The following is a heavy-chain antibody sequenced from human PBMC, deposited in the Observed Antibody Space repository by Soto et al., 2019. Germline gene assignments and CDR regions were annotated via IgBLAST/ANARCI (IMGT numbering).Heavy chain of an antibody. V-gene: IGHV1-8*02. D-gene: IGHD1-26*01. J-gene: IGHJ4*02. CDR1: GYTFTSYD. CDR3: AIGRYSDPGYYAFDY. Sequence: QVQLVQSGAEVKKPGASVKVSCKASGYTFTSYDINWVRQATGQGLEWMGWMNHNSGNTGHAQKFQGRVTMNRNTSTSRVYMDLSSLRSEDTAVYYGAIGRYSDPGYYAFDYWGQGTLVTVSS. CDR2: MNHNSGNT.